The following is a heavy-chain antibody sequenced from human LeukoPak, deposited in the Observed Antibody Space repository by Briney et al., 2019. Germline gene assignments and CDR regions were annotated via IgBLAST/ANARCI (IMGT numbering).Heavy chain of an antibody. J-gene: IGHJ3*02. CDR2: INYSGST. Sequence: SETLSLTCTDSGGSICSPMWGWIRRPPGKGLEWLGCINYSGSTHYNPSLESRVTISAATSKNQFSLKLSSVTAADTALFYCARYSGSHYAIDIWGQGTMVTVSS. D-gene: IGHD1-26*01. CDR3: ARYSGSHYAIDI. CDR1: GGSICSPM. V-gene: IGHV4-59*08.